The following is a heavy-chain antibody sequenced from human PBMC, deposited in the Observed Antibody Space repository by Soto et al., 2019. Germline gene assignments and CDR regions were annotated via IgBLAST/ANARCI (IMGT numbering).Heavy chain of an antibody. V-gene: IGHV3-23*01. CDR2: FSGGSGAI. CDR3: ARWNGFGDS. D-gene: IGHD1-1*01. CDR1: GFSLGPYG. Sequence: GGSLRLSCAVSGFSLGPYGVTWVRQTPEKGLEWVTGFSGGSGAILYADSVRGRFTISRDSSTAYLQMNNLRPEDTAVYFCARWNGFGDSWGQGSLVTVS. J-gene: IGHJ4*02.